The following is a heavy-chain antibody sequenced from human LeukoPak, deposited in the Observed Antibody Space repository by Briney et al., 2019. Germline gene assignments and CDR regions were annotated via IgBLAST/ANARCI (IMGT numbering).Heavy chain of an antibody. V-gene: IGHV3-48*01. CDR2: IGISSGNT. CDR3: AKDSPLVGYTSGWSSNSFDH. D-gene: IGHD6-19*01. J-gene: IGHJ4*02. CDR1: GFNFIDYS. Sequence: GGSLRLSCAASGFNFIDYSMNWVRQAPGKGLEWISYIGISSGNTKYADSVKGRFTISRDKARNSLYLQMNSLRVEDTAVYYCAKDSPLVGYTSGWSSNSFDHWGQGTLVTVSS.